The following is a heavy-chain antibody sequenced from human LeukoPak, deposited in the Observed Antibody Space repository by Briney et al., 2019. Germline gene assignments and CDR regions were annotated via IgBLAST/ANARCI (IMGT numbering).Heavy chain of an antibody. CDR3: ARAPDYYGSGSYYNHFDY. Sequence: SQTLSLTCAISGDSVSSNSAAWNWIRQSPSRGLQWLGRTYYRSKWYNDYEVSVKSRITINADTSNNQFSLQLSSVTPEDTAVYYCARAPDYYGSGSYYNHFDYWGQGTLVTVSS. D-gene: IGHD3-10*01. CDR2: TYYRSKWYN. J-gene: IGHJ4*02. CDR1: GDSVSSNSAA. V-gene: IGHV6-1*01.